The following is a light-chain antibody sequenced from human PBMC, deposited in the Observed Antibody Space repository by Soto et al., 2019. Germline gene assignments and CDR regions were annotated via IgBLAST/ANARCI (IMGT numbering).Light chain of an antibody. CDR1: QSISSY. Sequence: DIQMTQSPSSLSASVGDRVTITCRASQSISSYLNWYQQKPGKAPKLLIYAASSLQSGVPSRFSDSGSGTDFTLTISSLQHDDFATYYCQQSYSTPTFGQGTRLEIK. J-gene: IGKJ5*01. CDR3: QQSYSTPT. CDR2: AAS. V-gene: IGKV1-39*01.